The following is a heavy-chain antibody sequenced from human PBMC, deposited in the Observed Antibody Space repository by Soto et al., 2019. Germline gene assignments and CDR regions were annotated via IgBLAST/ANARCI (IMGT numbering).Heavy chain of an antibody. CDR2: IIPIFGTA. J-gene: IGHJ4*02. Sequence: QVQLVQSGAEVKKPGSSVKVSCKASGGTFSSSAISWVRQAPGQGLEWMGGIIPIFGTANYAQKFQGRVTITAYESTSTAYMELSSLRSEDTALYYCARVFRGVKGPFDYWGQGPLVTVSS. V-gene: IGHV1-69*01. CDR1: GGTFSSSA. CDR3: ARVFRGVKGPFDY. D-gene: IGHD3-10*01.